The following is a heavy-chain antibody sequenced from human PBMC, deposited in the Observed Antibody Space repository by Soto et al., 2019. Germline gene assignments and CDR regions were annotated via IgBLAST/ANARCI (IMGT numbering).Heavy chain of an antibody. CDR2: INTDGSIT. J-gene: IGHJ4*02. Sequence: GGSLRLSCTAPGLIFSNYKMHWVRQAPGKGLVWVSRINTDGSITDYADSVKGRFTVSRDNPKNTLYLQMNSLRAEDTAVYYCARDTDGLHYWGQGTLVTVSS. CDR3: ARDTDGLHY. CDR1: GLIFSNYK. V-gene: IGHV3-74*01.